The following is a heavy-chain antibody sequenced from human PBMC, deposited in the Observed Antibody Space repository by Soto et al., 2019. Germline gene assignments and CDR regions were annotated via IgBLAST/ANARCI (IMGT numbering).Heavy chain of an antibody. CDR1: GFTFSSYA. V-gene: IGHV3-23*01. D-gene: IGHD2-2*01. CDR3: AAYGDCSSTSCPNWFDP. Sequence: GGSLRLSCAASGFTFSSYAMSWVRQAPGKGLEWVSAISGSGGSTYYADSVKGRFTISRDNSKNTLYLQMNSLRAEDTAVYYCAAYGDCSSTSCPNWFDPWGQGTLVTVSS. CDR2: ISGSGGST. J-gene: IGHJ5*02.